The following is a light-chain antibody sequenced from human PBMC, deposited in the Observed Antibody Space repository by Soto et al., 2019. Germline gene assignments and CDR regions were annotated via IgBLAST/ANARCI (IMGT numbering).Light chain of an antibody. CDR3: QQRSAWPLT. CDR1: QSVGNF. J-gene: IGKJ4*01. Sequence: EIVLTQSPATLSLSPGERATLSCRASQSVGNFIAWYQQKPGQAPRLLIYDTSNRFTGIPARFSGSGSGTDFTLTITSLESEDSAVFYCQQRSAWPLTFGGGTRVEIK. CDR2: DTS. V-gene: IGKV3-11*01.